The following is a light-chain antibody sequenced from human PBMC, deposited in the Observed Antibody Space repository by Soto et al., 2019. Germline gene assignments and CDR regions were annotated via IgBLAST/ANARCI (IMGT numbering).Light chain of an antibody. CDR3: CSYAGSSTWV. Sequence: QSALTQPASASGSPGQSITISCTGTSSDVGSYNLVSWYQQHPGKAPKLMIYEGSKRPSGVSNRFSGSKSGNTASLTISGLQAEDEDDYYGCSYAGSSTWVFGGGTKLTVL. CDR1: SSDVGSYNL. V-gene: IGLV2-23*01. CDR2: EGS. J-gene: IGLJ3*02.